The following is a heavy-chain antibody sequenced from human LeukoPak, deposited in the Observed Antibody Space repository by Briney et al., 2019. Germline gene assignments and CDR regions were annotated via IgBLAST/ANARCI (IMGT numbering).Heavy chain of an antibody. CDR3: ARDLRSGSYHLDY. CDR2: FDPEDGET. D-gene: IGHD1-26*01. CDR1: GYTLTELS. V-gene: IGHV1-24*01. Sequence: ASVKVSCKVSGYTLTELSMHWVRQAPGKGLEWMGGFDPEDGETIYAQKLQGRVTMTTDTSTSTAYMELRSLRSDDTAVYYCARDLRSGSYHLDYWGQGTLVTVSS. J-gene: IGHJ4*02.